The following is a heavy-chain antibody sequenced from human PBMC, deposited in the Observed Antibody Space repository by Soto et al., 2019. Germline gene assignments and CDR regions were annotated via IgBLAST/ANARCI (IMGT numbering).Heavy chain of an antibody. J-gene: IGHJ5*02. V-gene: IGHV1-18*01. CDR2: ISTYNCNT. CDR3: ARVTRGSGDWFDP. Sequence: QVQPMQAGTEVKKPGASVKVSCKASSETFASYDITWVRQAPGQGLEWMGWISTYNCNTNYAQSVQGRVPMTTDTSTSTASMELRSLKSDDTAVYYCARVTRGSGDWFDPWGQGTLVTVSS. D-gene: IGHD6-19*01. CDR1: SETFASYD.